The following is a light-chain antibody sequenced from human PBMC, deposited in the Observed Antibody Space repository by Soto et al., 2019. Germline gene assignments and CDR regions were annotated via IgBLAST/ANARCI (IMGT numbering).Light chain of an antibody. CDR2: DVS. CDR3: TSYTTSSTQV. Sequence: QSALTQPASVSGSPGQSITISCTGTSSDVGGYNYVSWYQQHPGKAPKLMIYDVSNRPSGVSNRFSGSKSGNTASLTTSGLQAEDVADYYCTSYTTSSTQVFGTATKGTV. V-gene: IGLV2-14*03. CDR1: SSDVGGYNY. J-gene: IGLJ1*01.